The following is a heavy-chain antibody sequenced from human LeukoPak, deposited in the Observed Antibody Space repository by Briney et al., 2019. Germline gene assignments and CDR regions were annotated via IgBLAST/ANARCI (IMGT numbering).Heavy chain of an antibody. CDR1: GGSFSGYY. J-gene: IGHJ4*02. V-gene: IGHV4-34*01. D-gene: IGHD3-3*01. Sequence: KTSETLSLTCAVYGGSFSGYYWGWIRQPPGKGLEWIGSIYYSGSTYYNPSLKSRVTISVDTSKNQFSLKLSSVTAADTAVYYCASALNYDFWSGYFSGFDYWGQGALVTVSS. CDR2: IYYSGST. CDR3: ASALNYDFWSGYFSGFDY.